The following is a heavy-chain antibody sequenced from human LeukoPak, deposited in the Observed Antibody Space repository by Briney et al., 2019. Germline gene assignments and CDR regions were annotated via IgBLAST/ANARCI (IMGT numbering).Heavy chain of an antibody. Sequence: KPSETPSLTCAVYGGSFSGYYWSWIRQPPGKGLEWIGEINHSGSTNYNPSLKSRVTISVDTSKNQFSLKLSSVTAADTAVYYCARGYPYYYDSSGYQPFDYWGQGTLVTVSS. J-gene: IGHJ4*02. CDR3: ARGYPYYYDSSGYQPFDY. CDR1: GGSFSGYY. D-gene: IGHD3-22*01. V-gene: IGHV4-34*01. CDR2: INHSGST.